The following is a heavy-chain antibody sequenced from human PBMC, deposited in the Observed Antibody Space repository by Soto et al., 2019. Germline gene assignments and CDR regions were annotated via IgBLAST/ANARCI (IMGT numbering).Heavy chain of an antibody. CDR3: ARGIGYYFDS. J-gene: IGHJ4*01. CDR1: GGSISSSSYF. D-gene: IGHD5-12*01. CDR2: IHYRGST. V-gene: IGHV4-39*01. Sequence: KPSETLSVTCTVSGGSISSSSYFWGWIRQPPGKGLEWIGNIHYRGSTYYNASLKSRVTISVDTSKNQFSLKLSSVTAADSAVYSCARGIGYYFDSWGHGTLVTVSS.